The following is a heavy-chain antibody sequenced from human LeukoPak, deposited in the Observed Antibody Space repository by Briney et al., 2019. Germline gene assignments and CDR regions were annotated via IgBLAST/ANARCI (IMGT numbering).Heavy chain of an antibody. J-gene: IGHJ4*02. CDR1: GFTFSSYA. CDR2: ISYDGSNK. V-gene: IGHV3-30*04. Sequence: GGSLRLSCAASGFTFSSYAMHWVRQAPGKGLEWVAVISYDGSNKYYADSVKGRFTISRDNSKNTLYLQMNSLRVEDTAVYYCASYSSSWYAYDYWGQGTLVTVSS. CDR3: ASYSSSWYAYDY. D-gene: IGHD6-13*01.